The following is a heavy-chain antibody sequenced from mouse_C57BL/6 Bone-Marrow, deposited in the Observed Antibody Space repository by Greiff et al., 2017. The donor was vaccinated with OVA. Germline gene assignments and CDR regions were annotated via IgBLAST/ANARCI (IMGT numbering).Heavy chain of an antibody. D-gene: IGHD2-10*01. Sequence: EVKLMESGPGLAKPSQTLSLTCSVTGYSITSDYWNWIRKFPGNKLEYMGYISYSGSTYYNPSLKSRISITRDTSKNQYYLQLNSVTTEDTATYYCARSYYGNFLYWYFDVWGTGTTVTVSS. CDR2: ISYSGST. CDR1: GYSITSDY. V-gene: IGHV3-8*01. J-gene: IGHJ1*03. CDR3: ARSYYGNFLYWYFDV.